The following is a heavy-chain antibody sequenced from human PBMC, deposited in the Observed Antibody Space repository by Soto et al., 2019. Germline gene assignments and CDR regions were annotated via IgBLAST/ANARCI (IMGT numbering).Heavy chain of an antibody. CDR2: IIPIPGTA. D-gene: IGHD2-2*01. V-gene: IGHV1-69*01. CDR1: GGTFGSYA. J-gene: IGHJ6*02. Sequence: QVQLVQSGAEVKKPGSSVKVSCKASGGTFGSYAISWVRQAPGQGLEWMGGIIPIPGTANYAQKFQGRVTTAADESTSTAYMELSSLRSEDTAVYYCARLQGSSTSLEIYYYYYYGMDVWGQGTTVTVSS. CDR3: ARLQGSSTSLEIYYYYYYGMDV.